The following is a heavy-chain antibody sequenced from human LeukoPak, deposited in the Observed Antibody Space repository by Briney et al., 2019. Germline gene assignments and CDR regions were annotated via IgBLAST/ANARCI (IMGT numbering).Heavy chain of an antibody. J-gene: IGHJ6*02. CDR1: GFTFSSYS. CDR2: ISYDGSNK. V-gene: IGHV3-30*18. CDR3: AKEVRRYYYYGMDV. D-gene: IGHD4-11*01. Sequence: PGGSLRLSCAASGFTFSSYSMNWVRQAPGKGLEWVAVISYDGSNKYYADSVKGRFTISRDNSKNTLYLQMDSLRAEDTAVYYCAKEVRRYYYYGMDVWGQGTTVTVSS.